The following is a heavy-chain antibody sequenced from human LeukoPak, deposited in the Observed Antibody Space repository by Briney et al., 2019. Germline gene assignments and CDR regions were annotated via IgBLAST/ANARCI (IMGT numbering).Heavy chain of an antibody. CDR1: GGSISSGGYY. Sequence: SETLSLTCTVSGGSISSGGYYWSWIRQHPGKGLEWIGYIYYSGSTYYNPPLKSRVTISVDTSKNQFSLKLSSVTAADTAVYYCARGSSSENNWFDPWGQGTLVTVSS. CDR2: IYYSGST. D-gene: IGHD6-6*01. V-gene: IGHV4-31*03. CDR3: ARGSSSENNWFDP. J-gene: IGHJ5*02.